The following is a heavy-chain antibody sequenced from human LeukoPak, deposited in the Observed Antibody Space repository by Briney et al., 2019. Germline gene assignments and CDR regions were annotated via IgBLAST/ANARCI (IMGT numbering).Heavy chain of an antibody. CDR3: CGGSEYYMDV. CDR2: IWHDGSNK. V-gene: IGHV3-33*01. Sequence: GGSLRLSCAASGFTFSSYGMHWVRQAPGKGLEWVAVIWHDGSNKYYADSVKGRFTISRDNSKNTLYLQMNSLRAEDTAVYYCCGGSEYYMDVWGKGTTVTVSS. CDR1: GFTFSSYG. J-gene: IGHJ6*03. D-gene: IGHD3-16*01.